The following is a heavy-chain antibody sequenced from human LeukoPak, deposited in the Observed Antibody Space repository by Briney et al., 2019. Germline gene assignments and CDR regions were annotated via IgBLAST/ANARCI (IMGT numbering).Heavy chain of an antibody. CDR1: GFTFSTYA. V-gene: IGHV3-23*01. J-gene: IGHJ4*02. CDR3: AKGTAVADIYFDY. Sequence: GGSLRLSRAASGFTFSTYAMSWVRQAPGKGLEWVSSITGTSGNIYSADSVRGRFSISRDNSKNMLYLQMNSLRAEDTAVYYCAKGTAVADIYFDYWGQGTLVTVSS. CDR2: ITGTSGNI. D-gene: IGHD6-19*01.